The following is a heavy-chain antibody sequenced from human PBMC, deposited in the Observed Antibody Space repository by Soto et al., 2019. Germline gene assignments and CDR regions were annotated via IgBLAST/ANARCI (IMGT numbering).Heavy chain of an antibody. CDR2: VYDNGDS. D-gene: IGHD5-12*01. Sequence: QVQLQESGPGLVKPSETLSLTCTVSGGSSDGYNCAWIRQTPGKALEWVGYVYDNGDSGYNPSLKSPVTLSMDTSKSLFSLQLRSLTAEDTAVYYCVRQGIGRLHCLVDVWGRGTTVTVSS. V-gene: IGHV4-59*08. CDR1: GGSSDGYN. J-gene: IGHJ6*01. CDR3: VRQGIGRLHCLVDV.